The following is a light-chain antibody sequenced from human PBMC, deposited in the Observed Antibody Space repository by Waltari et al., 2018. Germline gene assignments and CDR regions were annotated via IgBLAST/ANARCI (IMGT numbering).Light chain of an antibody. CDR3: QQSYSSPWT. V-gene: IGKV1-39*01. CDR2: ATS. Sequence: DIQMTQSPSSLSASVGDRVTITCRASQSVTNYLNWYQRKPGKAPRALIYATSTLQSGVPSRFSGSGSGTNFTLTISSLQREDFAAYLCQQSYSSPWTFGRGTRVEL. CDR1: QSVTNY. J-gene: IGKJ1*01.